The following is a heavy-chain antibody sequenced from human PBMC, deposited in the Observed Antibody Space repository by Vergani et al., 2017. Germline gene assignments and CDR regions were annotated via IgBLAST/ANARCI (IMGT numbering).Heavy chain of an antibody. V-gene: IGHV3-30*03. J-gene: IGHJ4*02. CDR2: ISYDGSNK. CDR1: GFTFSSYG. CDR3: ARDRYGDYELDY. D-gene: IGHD4-17*01. Sequence: QVQLVESGGGVVQPGRSLRLSCAASGFTFSSYGMHWVRQAPGKGLEWVAVISYDGSNKYYADSVKGRFTISRDNSKNTLYLQMNSLRAEDTAVYYCARDRYGDYELDYWGQGTLVTVSS.